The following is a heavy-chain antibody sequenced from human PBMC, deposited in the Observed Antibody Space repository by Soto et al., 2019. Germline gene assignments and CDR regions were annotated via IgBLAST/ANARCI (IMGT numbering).Heavy chain of an antibody. J-gene: IGHJ4*02. V-gene: IGHV3-49*04. CDR3: NREGLDYQLDY. CDR2: IRSKAYGGTT. D-gene: IGHD2-15*01. CDR1: GFTFGDYA. Sequence: GGSLRLSCTASGFTFGDYAMSWVRQAPGKGLEWVGFIRSKAYGGTTEYAASVKGRFTISRDDSKSIAYLQMNSLKTEDTAVYYCNREGLDYQLDYWGQGTLVTVSS.